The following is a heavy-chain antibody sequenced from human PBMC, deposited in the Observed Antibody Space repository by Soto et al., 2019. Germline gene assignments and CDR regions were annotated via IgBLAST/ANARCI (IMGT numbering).Heavy chain of an antibody. CDR2: INPNSGVT. Sequence: QVQLVQSGAEVKKPGASVTVSCRSSGDTFTDYYIHCVRQAPGQGLEWMGWINPNSGVTKYAQKFQGWVSMTRDTSIRTVYMQLSRLRSDDTAVYYCARESGRATATLDYYYFYMDVWGTGTTVTVSS. CDR3: ARESGRATATLDYYYFYMDV. CDR1: GDTFTDYY. V-gene: IGHV1-2*04. D-gene: IGHD1-26*01. J-gene: IGHJ6*03.